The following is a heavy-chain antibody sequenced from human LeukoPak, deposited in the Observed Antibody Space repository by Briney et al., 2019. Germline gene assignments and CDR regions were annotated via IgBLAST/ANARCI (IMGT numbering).Heavy chain of an antibody. V-gene: IGHV4-61*01. Sequence: SETLSLTSTVSGGSVSSGSYYWSWFRQPPGKGLEWIGYIYYSGSTNYNPSLKSRVTISVDTSKNQFSLKLSSVTAADTAVYYCARRVLWFGALPSAPRRWFDPWGQGTLVTVSS. CDR3: ARRVLWFGALPSAPRRWFDP. D-gene: IGHD3-10*01. J-gene: IGHJ5*02. CDR2: IYYSGST. CDR1: GGSVSSGSYY.